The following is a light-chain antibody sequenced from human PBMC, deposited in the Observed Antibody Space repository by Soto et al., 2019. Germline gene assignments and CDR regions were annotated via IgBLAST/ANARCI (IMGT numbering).Light chain of an antibody. CDR1: QTIDSSD. J-gene: IGKJ2*01. V-gene: IGKV3-20*01. CDR3: QQYGGSPLYT. Sequence: EIVLTQSPDTLSLSPGERATLSCRASQTIDSSDLAWYHQKAGQAPRLLIYAASTRATGIPDRFSGSGSGTDFTLTVSRLEPEDFGVYYCQQYGGSPLYTFGQGTNLEIK. CDR2: AAS.